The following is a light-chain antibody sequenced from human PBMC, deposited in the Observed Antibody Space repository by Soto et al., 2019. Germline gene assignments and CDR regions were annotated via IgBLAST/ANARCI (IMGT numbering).Light chain of an antibody. CDR2: SNN. CDR1: SSNIGSNT. J-gene: IGLJ1*01. Sequence: QSVLTQPPSASGTPGQRVTISCSGSSSNIGSNTVNWYQQLPGTAPKLLIYSNNQRPSGVPDRFSGSKSGTSASLAISGLQSEAEADYYCSGWDDRLNAYVLGTGTKPPVL. CDR3: SGWDDRLNAYV. V-gene: IGLV1-44*01.